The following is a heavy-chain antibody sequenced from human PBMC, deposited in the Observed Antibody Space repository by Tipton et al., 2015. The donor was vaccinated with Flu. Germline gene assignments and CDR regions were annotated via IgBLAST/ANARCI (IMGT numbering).Heavy chain of an antibody. CDR1: GGSISRSHYS. D-gene: IGHD3-10*01. CDR2: IYYSGTT. V-gene: IGHV4-39*07. J-gene: IGHJ4*02. CDR3: ARGSGSGTFVIFDY. Sequence: LRLSCTVSGGSISRSHYSWGWIRQPPGKGLEWIGNIYYSGTTYYNPSLKSRVTMSVDTSKNQFSLSLSSVTAADTAVYYCARGSGSGTFVIFDYWGQGTLVAVSS.